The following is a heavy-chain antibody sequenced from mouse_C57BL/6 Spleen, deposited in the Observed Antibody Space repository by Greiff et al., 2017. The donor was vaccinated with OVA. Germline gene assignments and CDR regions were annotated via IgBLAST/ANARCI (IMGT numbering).Heavy chain of an antibody. D-gene: IGHD1-1*01. CDR1: GFTFSDYY. CDR2: ISNGGGST. J-gene: IGHJ2*01. CDR3: ARLIYYGSSPLYFDY. Sequence: EVKLVESGGGLVQPGGSLKLSCAASGFTFSDYYMYWVRQTPEKRLEWVAYISNGGGSTYYPDTVKGRFTISRDNAKHTLYLQMSRLKSEDTAMYYCARLIYYGSSPLYFDYWGQGTTLTVSS. V-gene: IGHV5-12*01.